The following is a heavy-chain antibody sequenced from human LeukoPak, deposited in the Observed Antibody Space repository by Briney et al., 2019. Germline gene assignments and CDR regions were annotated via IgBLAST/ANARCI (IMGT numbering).Heavy chain of an antibody. V-gene: IGHV1-18*01. CDR2: ISTYNAVT. Sequence: ASVKVSCKASGYTFTNYGISWVRQAPGQGREWMGWISTYNAVTNYAQKLQGRVTMTTDTSTSTASMELRSLRSDDTAVYYCARERGYDSSGYYHDAFDVWGQGTMVTVSS. CDR1: GYTFTNYG. D-gene: IGHD3-22*01. J-gene: IGHJ3*01. CDR3: ARERGYDSSGYYHDAFDV.